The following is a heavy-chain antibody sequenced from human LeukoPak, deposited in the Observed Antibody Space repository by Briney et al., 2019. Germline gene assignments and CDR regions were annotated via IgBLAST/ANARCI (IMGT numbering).Heavy chain of an antibody. V-gene: IGHV3-74*01. CDR3: ARTSPTSHFDF. Sequence: GGSLRLSCVTSPGYGFTSHWMNWVRQAPGKGLMWVSRINGDGSNSNYADSVKGRFTISRDNARNTLYLQMNGLRAEDTALYYCARTSPTSHFDFWGQGTLVTVSS. D-gene: IGHD3-16*01. J-gene: IGHJ4*02. CDR2: INGDGSNS. CDR1: PGYGFTSHW.